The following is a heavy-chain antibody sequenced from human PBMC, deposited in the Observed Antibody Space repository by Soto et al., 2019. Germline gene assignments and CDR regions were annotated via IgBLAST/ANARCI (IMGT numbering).Heavy chain of an antibody. CDR3: ARQGPGSDSHWDWFDP. Sequence: PGESLKISCKGSGYNFASYWVAWVRQVPGKGLEWMGIVYPGDSDTRYNPSFRGHVTISADMSINTAYLQWHSLKASDTAMYYCARQGPGSDSHWDWFDPWGPGTLVTVSS. J-gene: IGHJ5*02. CDR1: GYNFASYW. V-gene: IGHV5-51*01. D-gene: IGHD3-10*01. CDR2: VYPGDSDT.